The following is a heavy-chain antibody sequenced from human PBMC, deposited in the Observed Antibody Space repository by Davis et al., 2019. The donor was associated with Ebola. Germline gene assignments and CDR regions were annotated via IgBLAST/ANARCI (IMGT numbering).Heavy chain of an antibody. V-gene: IGHV4-59*11. Sequence: PSETLSLTCTVSGVSISSHYWSWIRQPPGRGLEWIAYSGSTSYSPSLKGRATMSVDTSKNQFSLKLTSVTAADTAFYYCARDRKGDGYAGLDYWGQGALVTVSS. D-gene: IGHD5-24*01. CDR1: GVSISSHY. CDR2: SGST. CDR3: ARDRKGDGYAGLDY. J-gene: IGHJ4*02.